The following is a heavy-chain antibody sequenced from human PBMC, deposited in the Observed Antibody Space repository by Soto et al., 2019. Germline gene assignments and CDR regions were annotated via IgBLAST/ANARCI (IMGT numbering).Heavy chain of an antibody. CDR1: GFTFSNAW. CDR3: TTGVGYNWNADDAFDF. V-gene: IGHV3-15*01. CDR2: IKGETDGGTT. D-gene: IGHD1-1*01. J-gene: IGHJ3*01. Sequence: EVQLVESGGGLVKPGGSLRLSCAASGFTFSNAWMSWVRQAPGKGLEWVGRIKGETDGGTTDYAAPVKGRFTISRHDSKNTLYLQINSLKTEDTAVYYCTTGVGYNWNADDAFDFWGQGTMVTVSS.